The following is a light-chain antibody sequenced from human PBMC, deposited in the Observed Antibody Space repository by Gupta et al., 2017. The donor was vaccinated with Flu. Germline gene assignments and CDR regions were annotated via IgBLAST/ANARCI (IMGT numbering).Light chain of an antibody. J-gene: IGLJ1*01. CDR1: SSDVGGYNY. V-gene: IGLV2-8*01. CDR3: NSYAGNTYV. Sequence: SALTHPSLASASPRQSVTISCTGTSSDVGGYNYVSWYHQHPGKASKVKIYEGSKRPSGVPDRFAGYKSGNTASLTVSALQAEDEAYYYCNSYAGNTYVFGTGTKVTGL. CDR2: EGS.